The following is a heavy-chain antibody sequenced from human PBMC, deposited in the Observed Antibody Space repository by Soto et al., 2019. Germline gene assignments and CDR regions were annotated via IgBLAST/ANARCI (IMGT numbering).Heavy chain of an antibody. CDR3: ARLSGTDVLLDY. J-gene: IGHJ4*02. CDR1: GGSISSSSYY. CDR2: IYYSGST. Sequence: SETLSLTCTVSGGSISSSSYYWGWIRQPPGKGLEWIGSIYYSGSTYYNPSLKSRVTISVDTSKNQFSLKLSSVTAADTAVYYCARLSGTDVLLDYWGQGTLVTVSS. D-gene: IGHD1-1*01. V-gene: IGHV4-39*01.